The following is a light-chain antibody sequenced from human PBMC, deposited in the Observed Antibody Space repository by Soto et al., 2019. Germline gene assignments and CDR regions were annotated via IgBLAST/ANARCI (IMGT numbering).Light chain of an antibody. CDR3: QPYGRSPPWYT. CDR1: QSVSSSY. V-gene: IGKV3-20*01. J-gene: IGKJ2*01. Sequence: EIVLTQSPGTLSLSPGERATLSCRASQSVSSSYLAWYQQKPGQAPRRLIYGASSRATGLPDRFSGSGSGTDFTLTISRLEPEYLAVYYCQPYGRSPPWYTFGQGTKREIK. CDR2: GAS.